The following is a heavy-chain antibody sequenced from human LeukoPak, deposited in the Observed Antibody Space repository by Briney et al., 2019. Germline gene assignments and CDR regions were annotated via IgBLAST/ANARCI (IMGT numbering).Heavy chain of an antibody. CDR3: AKGSSRGDYFDY. J-gene: IGHJ4*02. Sequence: GGSQRLLCASSGFPLSKNAMRWVRHSPGEGLVWVSAIRDSGDSTYYTDSVKGRLTISRDNSKNTLYLQMNSLRAEDTAVYYCAKGSSRGDYFDYWGQGTLVTVSS. CDR1: GFPLSKNA. CDR2: IRDSGDST. D-gene: IGHD3-3*01. V-gene: IGHV3-23*01.